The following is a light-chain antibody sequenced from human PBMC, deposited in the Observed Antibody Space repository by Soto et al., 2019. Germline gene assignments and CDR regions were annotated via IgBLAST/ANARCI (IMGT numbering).Light chain of an antibody. V-gene: IGKV1-39*01. CDR3: QQTYSVPLS. CDR1: QSIGTS. J-gene: IGKJ4*01. CDR2: GAS. Sequence: DVQMTQSPSSLSASVGDRVTISCRASQSIGTSLNWFQQKPGEAPKVLIYGASSLQSGVPSRFSGSGSGTDFTLTISSVQPEDFATYYCQQTYSVPLSFGGGTKVEIK.